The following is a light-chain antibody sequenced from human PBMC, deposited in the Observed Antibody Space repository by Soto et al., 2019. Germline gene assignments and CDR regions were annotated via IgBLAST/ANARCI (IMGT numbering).Light chain of an antibody. J-gene: IGLJ1*01. CDR2: GDS. CDR1: SSNIGAGYD. CDR3: QSYDNSLSGSL. Sequence: QSVLTQPPSVSGAPGQRVTISCTGGSSNIGAGYDVHWYQQLPGTAPKLLIYGDSNRPSGVPDRFSGSKSGTSASLAITGLQAEDEADYFCQSYDNSLSGSLFGTGTKLTVL. V-gene: IGLV1-40*01.